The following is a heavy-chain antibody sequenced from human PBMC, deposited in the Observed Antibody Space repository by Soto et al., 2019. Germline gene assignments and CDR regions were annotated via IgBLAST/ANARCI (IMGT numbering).Heavy chain of an antibody. CDR3: ARGEYDSSGLYSWAPLGFDV. D-gene: IGHD3-22*01. J-gene: IGHJ6*02. Sequence: QVQLRQWGAGLLKPSETLVLTCAVSGGSFTDYYWGWIRQSPGKGLEWIGEINHSASSTYNPSLASRVTIHVDTSKKQFSLRLTSVTAADTAMYYCARGEYDSSGLYSWAPLGFDVWGQGTTVTVSS. CDR2: INHSASS. CDR1: GGSFTDYY. V-gene: IGHV4-34*01.